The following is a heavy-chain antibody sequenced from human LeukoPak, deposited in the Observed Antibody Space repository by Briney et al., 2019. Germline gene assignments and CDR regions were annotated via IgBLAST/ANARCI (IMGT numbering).Heavy chain of an antibody. CDR3: ARPPTVTFFDY. D-gene: IGHD4-17*01. Sequence: SETLSLTCTVSGGSVSGYYWSWIRQPPGKGLEWIGSIYYSGGTYHNPSLKSRVTISVDTSKNQFSLRLSSVTAADTAVYYCARPPTVTFFDYWGQGTLVTVSS. J-gene: IGHJ4*02. V-gene: IGHV4-39*01. CDR1: GGSVSGYY. CDR2: IYYSGGT.